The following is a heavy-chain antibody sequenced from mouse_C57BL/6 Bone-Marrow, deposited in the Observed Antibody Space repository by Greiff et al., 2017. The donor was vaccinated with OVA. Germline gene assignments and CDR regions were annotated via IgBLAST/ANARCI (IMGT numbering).Heavy chain of an antibody. CDR2: INPNNGGT. J-gene: IGHJ4*01. CDR1: GYTFTDYN. CDR3: ARGDYDEDYYAMDY. Sequence: EVQLQQSGPELVKPGASVKIPCKASGYTFTDYNMDWVKQSHGKSLEWIGDINPNNGGTIYNQKFKGKDTLTVDKSSSTAYMELRSLTSEDTAVYYCARGDYDEDYYAMDYWGQGPSVTVSS. V-gene: IGHV1-18*01. D-gene: IGHD2-4*01.